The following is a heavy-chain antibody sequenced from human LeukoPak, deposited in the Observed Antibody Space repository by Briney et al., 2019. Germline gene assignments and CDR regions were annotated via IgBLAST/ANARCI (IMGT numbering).Heavy chain of an antibody. V-gene: IGHV3-53*01. Sequence: GGSLRLSCAASGFTVSSNYMSWVRQAQGKGLEWVSVIYSGGSTYYEDSVKGRFTISRDNSKNTLYLQMNSLRAEDTAVYYCAGGGDYYDSRGYYSIPHYWGQGTLVTVSS. CDR2: IYSGGST. CDR1: GFTVSSNY. J-gene: IGHJ4*02. D-gene: IGHD3-22*01. CDR3: AGGGDYYDSRGYYSIPHY.